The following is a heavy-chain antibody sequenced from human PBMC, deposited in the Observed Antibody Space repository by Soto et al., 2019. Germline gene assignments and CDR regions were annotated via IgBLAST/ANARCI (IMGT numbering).Heavy chain of an antibody. CDR3: ARSGPYCNVGSCYFQY. Sequence: QVQLVQSGAEVKNPGSSVKVSCKVSGGTFRSFDISWLRQAPGQRLEWMGGIIPAFGPANYAPKFQGTVSITADDSATTVYMELSSLRSDDTGVYYCARSGPYCNVGSCYFQYWGQGTLVTVSS. J-gene: IGHJ1*01. V-gene: IGHV1-69*01. CDR2: IIPAFGPA. CDR1: GGTFRSFD. D-gene: IGHD2-15*01.